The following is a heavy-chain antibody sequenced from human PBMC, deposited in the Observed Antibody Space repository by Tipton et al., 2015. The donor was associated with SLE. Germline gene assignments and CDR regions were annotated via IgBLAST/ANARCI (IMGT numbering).Heavy chain of an antibody. CDR3: ARDVLGIAAAQLDY. D-gene: IGHD6-13*01. V-gene: IGHV4-59*12. Sequence: TLFLTCAVYGGSFSGYYWSWIRQPPGKGLEWIGYIYNSGSTNYNPPLKSRVTISVDTSKNQFSLKLSSVTAADTAVYYCARDVLGIAAAQLDYWGQGTLVTVSS. J-gene: IGHJ4*02. CDR1: GGSFSGYY. CDR2: IYNSGST.